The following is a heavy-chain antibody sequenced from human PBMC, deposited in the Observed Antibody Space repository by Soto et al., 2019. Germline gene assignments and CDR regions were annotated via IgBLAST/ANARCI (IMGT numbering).Heavy chain of an antibody. CDR1: GGSISSYY. CDR3: ARHYGDYYYYYGMDV. V-gene: IGHV4-59*08. D-gene: IGHD4-17*01. Sequence: PSETLSLTCTVSGGSISSYYWSWIRQPPGKGLEWIGYIYYNGSTNYNPSLKSRVTISVDTSKNQFSLKLSSVTAADTAVYYCARHYGDYYYYYGMDVWGQGTTVTVSS. CDR2: IYYNGST. J-gene: IGHJ6*02.